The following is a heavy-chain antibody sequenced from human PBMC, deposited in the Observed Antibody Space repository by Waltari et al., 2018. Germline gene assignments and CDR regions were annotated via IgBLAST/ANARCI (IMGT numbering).Heavy chain of an antibody. CDR1: GGSISSSNW. D-gene: IGHD3-22*01. J-gene: IGHJ3*02. CDR2: IYHSGGT. Sequence: QVQLQESGPGLVKPSGTLSLTCAVSGGSISSSNWWSWVRQPPGKGLEWIGEIYHSGGTNYNPSRKSRVTISVDKSKNQFSLKLSSVTAADTAVYYCARGQYYDSSGYFLRVVGLGNAFDIWGQGTMVTVSS. CDR3: ARGQYYDSSGYFLRVVGLGNAFDI. V-gene: IGHV4-4*02.